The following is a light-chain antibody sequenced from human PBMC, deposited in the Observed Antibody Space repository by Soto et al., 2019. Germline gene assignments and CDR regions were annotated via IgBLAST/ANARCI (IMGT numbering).Light chain of an antibody. J-gene: IGLJ2*01. CDR3: AAWDDSLSAVV. Sequence: QSALTQPPSASGTPGQRVTISCSGNSSNIGSNYVYWYQQLPGTAPKLLIYSDNQRPSGVPDRFSVSKSGASASLAISGLRSEDEAGYSCAAWDDSLSAVVFGGGTKVTVL. CDR2: SDN. CDR1: SSNIGSNY. V-gene: IGLV1-47*01.